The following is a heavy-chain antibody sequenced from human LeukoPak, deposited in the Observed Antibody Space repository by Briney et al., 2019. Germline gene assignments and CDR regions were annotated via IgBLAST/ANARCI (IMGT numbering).Heavy chain of an antibody. D-gene: IGHD5-18*01. CDR1: GYTFTSYA. CDR3: ARKPTAHAFDI. J-gene: IGHJ3*02. CDR2: ISANTGNT. Sequence: ASVKVSCKPSGYTFTSYAISWVRQAPGQGLEWLGWISANTGNTDYAQKLQGRVTMTTDTSTTTAYMELRSLRSDDTAVYYCARKPTAHAFDIWGQGAMVTVSS. V-gene: IGHV1-18*01.